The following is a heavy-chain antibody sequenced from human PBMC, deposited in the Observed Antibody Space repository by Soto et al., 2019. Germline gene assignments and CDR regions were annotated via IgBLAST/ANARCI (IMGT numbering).Heavy chain of an antibody. V-gene: IGHV1-69*13. CDR3: ARGSSAYNWFDP. CDR2: IIPIFGTA. Sequence: SVKVSCKASVGTFSSYAISWVRQAPGQGLEWMGGIIPIFGTANYAQKFQGRVTITADESTSTAYMELSSLRSEDTAVYYCARGSSAYNWFDPWGQGTLVTVSS. CDR1: VGTFSSYA. J-gene: IGHJ5*02. D-gene: IGHD6-6*01.